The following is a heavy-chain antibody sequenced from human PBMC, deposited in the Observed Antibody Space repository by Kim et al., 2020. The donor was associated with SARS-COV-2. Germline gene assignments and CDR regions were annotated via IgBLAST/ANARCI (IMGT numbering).Heavy chain of an antibody. CDR3: AKGLYPDSSSWYYFDY. Sequence: GGSLRLSCAASGFTFSSYAMSWVRQAPGKGLEWVSAISGSGGSTYYADSVKGRFTISRDNSKNTLYLQMNSLRAEDTAVYYCAKGLYPDSSSWYYFDYWGQGTLVTVSS. D-gene: IGHD6-13*01. V-gene: IGHV3-23*01. CDR2: ISGSGGST. J-gene: IGHJ4*02. CDR1: GFTFSSYA.